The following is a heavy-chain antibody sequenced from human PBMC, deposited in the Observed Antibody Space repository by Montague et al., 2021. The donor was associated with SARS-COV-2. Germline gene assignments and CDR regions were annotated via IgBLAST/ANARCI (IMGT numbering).Heavy chain of an antibody. CDR3: ARAPVAHITIFGVVTSFDY. Sequence: SETLSLTCTVSGGSISSYYWSWIRQPPGKGLEWIGYIYYSGSTXXXPSXXXRVTISVDTSKNQFSLKLSSVTAVDTAVYYCARAPVAHITIFGVVTSFDYWGQGTLVTVST. CDR1: GGSISSYY. D-gene: IGHD3-3*01. CDR2: IYYSGST. V-gene: IGHV4-59*01. J-gene: IGHJ4*02.